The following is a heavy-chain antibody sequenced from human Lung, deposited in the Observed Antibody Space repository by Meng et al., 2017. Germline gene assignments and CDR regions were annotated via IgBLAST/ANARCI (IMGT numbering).Heavy chain of an antibody. Sequence: QVQPVQSGPEVKKPWASVQVSCKASDYPFTGYGVSWVRQAPGQGLEWMAWLGAHAGDTSHAPKFQGRVTVSADRPTATAYMELRSLRSDDTAVYYCARGPPGRSYSDYWGQGTLVTVSS. D-gene: IGHD3-10*01. CDR3: ARGPPGRSYSDY. J-gene: IGHJ4*02. V-gene: IGHV1-18*01. CDR1: DYPFTGYG. CDR2: LGAHAGDT.